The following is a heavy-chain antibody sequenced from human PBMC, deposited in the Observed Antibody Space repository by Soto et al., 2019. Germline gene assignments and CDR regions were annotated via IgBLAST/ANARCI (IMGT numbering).Heavy chain of an antibody. Sequence: PSETLSLTCTVSGGSISSSSYYWGWIRQPPGKGLEWIGSIYYSGSTYYNPSLKSRVTISVDTSKNQFSLKLSSVTAADTAVYYCARQCSGGSCYSEPDYWGQGTLVTVS. CDR3: ARQCSGGSCYSEPDY. CDR1: GGSISSSSYY. CDR2: IYYSGST. V-gene: IGHV4-39*01. J-gene: IGHJ4*02. D-gene: IGHD2-15*01.